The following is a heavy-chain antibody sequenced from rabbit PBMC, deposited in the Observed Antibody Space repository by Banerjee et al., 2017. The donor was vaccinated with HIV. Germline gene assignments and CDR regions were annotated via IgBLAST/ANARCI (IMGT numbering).Heavy chain of an antibody. J-gene: IGHJ6*01. V-gene: IGHV1S45*01. CDR1: GFSFSNSYR. CDR2: ISAGSSGTT. Sequence: QEQLEESGGDLVKPEGSLTLTCTASGFSFSNSYRICWVRQAPGKGLEWIACISAGSSGTTYYASWAKGRFTISKTSSTTVTLQMASLTVADTATYFCARWGVGVAVYGSNNMWGPGTLVTVS. D-gene: IGHD6-1*01. CDR3: ARWGVGVAVYGSNNM.